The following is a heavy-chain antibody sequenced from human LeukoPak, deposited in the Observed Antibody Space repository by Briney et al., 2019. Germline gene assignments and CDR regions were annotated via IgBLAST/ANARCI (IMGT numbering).Heavy chain of an antibody. CDR1: GFILSDYP. D-gene: IGHD1-26*01. CDR2: TRGSDNNL. V-gene: IGHV3-11*01. CDR3: ARRIMGTPGHAFDF. J-gene: IGHJ3*01. Sequence: GGSLRLSCAASGFILSDYPMRWIRQARGKGLEWLSYTRGSDNNLYYADCVKGRFTIYRDHAQPSLYLQMNSLRPEDTAVYYCARRIMGTPGHAFDFWGQGPMVPVSS.